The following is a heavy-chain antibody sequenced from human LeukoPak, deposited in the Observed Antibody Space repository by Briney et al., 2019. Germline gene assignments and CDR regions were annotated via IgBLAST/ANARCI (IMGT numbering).Heavy chain of an antibody. CDR1: GFTVSSNY. J-gene: IGHJ4*02. D-gene: IGHD3-3*01. Sequence: PGGSLRLSCAASGFTVSSNYMNWVRQAPGKGLEWVSYISSSSSTIYYADSVKGRFTISRDNAKNSLYLQMNSLRDEDTAVYYCARAPHYYDFWSGYDTFDYWGQGTLVTVSS. CDR3: ARAPHYYDFWSGYDTFDY. V-gene: IGHV3-48*02. CDR2: ISSSSSTI.